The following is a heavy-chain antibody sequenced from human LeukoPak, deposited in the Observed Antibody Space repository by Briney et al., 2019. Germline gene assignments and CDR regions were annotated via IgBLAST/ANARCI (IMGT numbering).Heavy chain of an antibody. CDR2: IYTSGST. Sequence: SETLSLTCTVSGGSISSYYWSWIRQPQGKGLEWIGYIYTSGSTNNDPSLKSRVTISVDTSKNQFSLKLSPVTAADTAVYYCARGKVLGGLNWFDPWGQGTLVTVSS. CDR1: GGSISSYY. J-gene: IGHJ5*02. V-gene: IGHV4-4*09. CDR3: ARGKVLGGLNWFDP. D-gene: IGHD3-16*01.